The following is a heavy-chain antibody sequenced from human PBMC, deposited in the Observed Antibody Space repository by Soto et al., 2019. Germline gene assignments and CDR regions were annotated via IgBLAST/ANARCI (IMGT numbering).Heavy chain of an antibody. CDR2: IYWDDDK. CDR1: GFSLSTSGVG. Sequence: QITLKESGPTLMKPTQTLTLTCTFSGFSLSTSGVGVGWIRQPPGKALEWLALIYWDDDKRYSPSLKSRLIITKDTSKNQVVLTMTNMDPVDTATYYCADTTVTPGAFDIWGQGTMVTVSS. D-gene: IGHD4-17*01. J-gene: IGHJ3*02. V-gene: IGHV2-5*02. CDR3: ADTTVTPGAFDI.